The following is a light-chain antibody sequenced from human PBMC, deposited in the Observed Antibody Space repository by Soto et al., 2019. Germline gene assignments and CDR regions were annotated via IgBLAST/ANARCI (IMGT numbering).Light chain of an antibody. CDR1: QGIRND. J-gene: IGKJ4*01. CDR3: LQHNTFPLT. V-gene: IGKV1-17*01. Sequence: DIQMTQSPPSLSASVGDRVTITCPASQGIRNDLGWYQQKPGKAPKRMISTASNLQSGVPSRFSGNGSGTDFTLTISSLQPEDFAAYYCLQHNTFPLTFGGGTKVEIK. CDR2: TAS.